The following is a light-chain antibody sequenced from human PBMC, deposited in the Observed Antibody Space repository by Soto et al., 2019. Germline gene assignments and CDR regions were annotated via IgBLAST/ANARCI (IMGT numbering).Light chain of an antibody. CDR3: QQYGSSALT. CDR1: QSVSSSY. CDR2: GAS. Sequence: EIVLTQSPGTLSLSPGERATLSCRASQSVSSSYLAWYQQKRGQAPRXIIYGASSRETGIPDRFSGSGSGTEFTLTISRLEPEDFEVYYCQQYGSSALTFGGGTKVDIK. V-gene: IGKV3-20*01. J-gene: IGKJ4*01.